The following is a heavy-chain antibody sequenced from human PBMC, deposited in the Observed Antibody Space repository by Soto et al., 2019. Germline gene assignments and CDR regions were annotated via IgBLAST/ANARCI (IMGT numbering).Heavy chain of an antibody. V-gene: IGHV3-7*01. CDR2: IKPDGFEK. J-gene: IGHJ4*02. D-gene: IGHD3-10*01. CDR3: TRARDFYNGAWYSDYFDY. Sequence: GGSLRLSCAASGFSFTNFWMSWVRQAPGKGLEWVANIKPDGFEKDYVDSVKGRFTISRDNAKSSLNLQMNSLRAEDTAIYYCTRARDFYNGAWYSDYFDYWGQGALVTVSS. CDR1: GFSFTNFW.